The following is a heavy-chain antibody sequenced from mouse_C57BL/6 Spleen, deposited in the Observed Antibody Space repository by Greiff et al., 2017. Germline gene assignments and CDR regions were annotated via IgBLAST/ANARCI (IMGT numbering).Heavy chain of an antibody. CDR3: ARDQGGYFDV. CDR2: ISDGGSYT. CDR1: GFTFSSYA. D-gene: IGHD3-2*02. Sequence: EVHLVESGGGLVKPGGSLKLSCAASGFTFSSYAMSWVRQTPEKRLEWVATISDGGSYTYYPDNVKGRFTISRDNAKNNLYLQMSHLKSEDTAMYYCARDQGGYFDVWGTGTTVTVSS. J-gene: IGHJ1*03. V-gene: IGHV5-4*01.